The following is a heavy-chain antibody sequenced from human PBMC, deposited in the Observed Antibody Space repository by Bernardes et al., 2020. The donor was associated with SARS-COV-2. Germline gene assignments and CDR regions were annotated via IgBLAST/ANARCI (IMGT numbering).Heavy chain of an antibody. CDR3: ARDSEYRLLSRMEAKDLDY. V-gene: IGHV3-33*01. J-gene: IGHJ4*02. CDR2: IWYDGSSK. D-gene: IGHD2-15*01. Sequence: GGSLRLSCGTSGFTFSNFGMHWVRQAPGKGLEWVAVIWYDGSSKFYADSVKGRFTISRDNSKDTLYLQMNSLRAEDTATYYCARDSEYRLLSRMEAKDLDYWGQGTPVTVSS. CDR1: GFTFSNFG.